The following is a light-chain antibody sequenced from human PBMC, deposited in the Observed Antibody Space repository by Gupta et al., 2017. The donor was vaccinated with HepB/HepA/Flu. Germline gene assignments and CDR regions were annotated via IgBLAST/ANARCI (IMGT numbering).Light chain of an antibody. Sequence: QSALTQPRSVSGSPGQSVAISCTGTSSDVGAYDYVSWYQQHPGKAPKPIVFDVNKRPSGVPDRFSGSKSGNTASLTISGLQAEDEADYYCCSYAGSSTFYVFGTGTKVTVL. CDR1: SSDVGAYDY. J-gene: IGLJ1*01. CDR2: DVN. CDR3: CSYAGSSTFYV. V-gene: IGLV2-11*01.